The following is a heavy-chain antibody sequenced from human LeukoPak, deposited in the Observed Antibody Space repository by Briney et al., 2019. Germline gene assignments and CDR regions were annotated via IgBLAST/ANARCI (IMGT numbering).Heavy chain of an antibody. CDR1: GFTFSSYS. V-gene: IGHV3-48*04. D-gene: IGHD1-26*01. CDR2: ISSSSSTI. J-gene: IGHJ3*02. CDR3: ARGSYFYQESPPQADAFDI. Sequence: GGSLRLSCAASGFTFSSYSMNWVRQAPGKGLEWVSYISSSSSTIYYADSVKGRFIISRDNAKNSLYLQMDSLRAEDTAVYYCARGSYFYQESPPQADAFDIWGQGTMVTVSS.